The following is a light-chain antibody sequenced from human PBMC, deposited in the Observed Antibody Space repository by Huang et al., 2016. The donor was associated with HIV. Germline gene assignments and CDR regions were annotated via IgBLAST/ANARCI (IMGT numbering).Light chain of an antibody. J-gene: IGKJ2*01. CDR2: GAS. V-gene: IGKV1-27*01. CDR1: QAISYY. CDR3: QQYSIPPYA. Sequence: DIQMTQSPSFMSASVGDRVTITCRASQAISYYLAWYQQKPGKTPKLLLPGASTLESGVPSRFSGGGSGTDFRLTLSSLQPEDVATYYCQQYSIPPYAFGQGTKL.